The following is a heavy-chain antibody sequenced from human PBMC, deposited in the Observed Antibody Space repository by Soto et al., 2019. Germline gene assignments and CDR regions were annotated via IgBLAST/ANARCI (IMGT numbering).Heavy chain of an antibody. J-gene: IGHJ4*02. D-gene: IGHD2-2*01. Sequence: GGSLRLSCAASGFTFSSYAMSWVRQAPGKGLEWVSAISGSGGSTYYADSVKGRFTISRDNSKNTLYLQMNSLRAEDTAVYYCAKGQLRYCSSTSCYWSDYWGQGTLVTVSS. V-gene: IGHV3-23*01. CDR1: GFTFSSYA. CDR2: ISGSGGST. CDR3: AKGQLRYCSSTSCYWSDY.